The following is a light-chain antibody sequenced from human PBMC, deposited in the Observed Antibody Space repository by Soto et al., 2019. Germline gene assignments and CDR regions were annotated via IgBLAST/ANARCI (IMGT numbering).Light chain of an antibody. CDR2: GAS. CDR1: QSVSSSY. V-gene: IGKV3-20*01. J-gene: IGKJ1*01. Sequence: EIVLTQSPGTLSLSPGERATLSCRASQSVSSSYLAWYQQKPGQAPRLLIYGASSRAPGIPDRFSGSGSGTDVTLSIRRLEPEDFAVYYCQQYCSSRTFGQGTKVEIK. CDR3: QQYCSSRT.